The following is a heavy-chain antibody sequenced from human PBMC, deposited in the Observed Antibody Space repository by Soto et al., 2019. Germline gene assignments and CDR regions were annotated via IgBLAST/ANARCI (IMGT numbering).Heavy chain of an antibody. CDR2: INPSGGGT. J-gene: IGHJ4*02. D-gene: IGHD1-20*01. V-gene: IGHV1-46*01. Sequence: ASVTVSCKPSKYTFTSYYMHCVRQAPGQGLEWMGIINPSGGGTRYAQKFQGRVTITRDTSASTAYMELSSLRSEDTAVYYCARGITLPTPLDYWGQGTLVTVSS. CDR3: ARGITLPTPLDY. CDR1: KYTFTSYY.